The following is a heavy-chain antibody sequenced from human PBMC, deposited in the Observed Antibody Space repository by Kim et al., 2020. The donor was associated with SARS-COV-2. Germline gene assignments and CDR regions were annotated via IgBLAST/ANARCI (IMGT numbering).Heavy chain of an antibody. D-gene: IGHD6-19*01. V-gene: IGHV5-10-1*01. Sequence: SPSFHGHVTISADKSISTAYLQWSSLKASDTAMYYCARQDLYSSGWPQDYWGQGTLVTVSS. J-gene: IGHJ4*02. CDR3: ARQDLYSSGWPQDY.